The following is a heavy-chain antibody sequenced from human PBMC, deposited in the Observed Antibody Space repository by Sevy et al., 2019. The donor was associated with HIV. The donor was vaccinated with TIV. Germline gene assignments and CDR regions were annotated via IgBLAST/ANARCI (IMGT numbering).Heavy chain of an antibody. D-gene: IGHD3-3*01. CDR3: VREDINAPRTLLSFDI. J-gene: IGHJ3*02. Sequence: ASVKVSCKTTGYIFSDYNMHWVRQAPGQGLEGMALINLNSGVTSYAHNVRGRVSVTRDTSMSTAYMELSGLTSDDTAVYYCVREDINAPRTLLSFDIWGQGTMVTVSS. CDR2: INLNSGVT. V-gene: IGHV1-2*06. CDR1: GYIFSDYN.